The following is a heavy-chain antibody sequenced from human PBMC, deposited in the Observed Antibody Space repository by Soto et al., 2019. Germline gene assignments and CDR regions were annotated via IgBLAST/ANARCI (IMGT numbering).Heavy chain of an antibody. J-gene: IGHJ4*02. V-gene: IGHV3-48*03. CDR2: ISSSGSTI. CDR1: GFTFSSYE. Sequence: GGSLRLSCAASGFTFSSYEMNWVRQAPGKGLEWVSYISSSGSTIYYADSVKGRFTISRDNAKNSLYLQMNSLRAEDTAVYYCATKALTTFDYWGQGTLVTVSS. D-gene: IGHD4-17*01. CDR3: ATKALTTFDY.